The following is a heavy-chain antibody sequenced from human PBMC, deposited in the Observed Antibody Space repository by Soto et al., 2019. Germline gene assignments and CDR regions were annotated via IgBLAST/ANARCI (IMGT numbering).Heavy chain of an antibody. Sequence: ASVKVSCKASGYTFPCYGISGVRQAPGKVLEGMGWISAYNGNTHYARKLQSRVTMTTETSTSTAYIEMRSLRSDDTAVFDCARDRTMDNGSPAWGNWFDPWGQGTLVTVSS. V-gene: IGHV1-18*01. CDR2: ISAYNGNT. D-gene: IGHD1-26*01. J-gene: IGHJ5*02. CDR3: ARDRTMDNGSPAWGNWFDP. CDR1: GYTFPCYG.